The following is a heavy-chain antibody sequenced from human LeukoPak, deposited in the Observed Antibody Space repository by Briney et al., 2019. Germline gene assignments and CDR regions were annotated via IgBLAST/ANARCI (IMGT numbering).Heavy chain of an antibody. D-gene: IGHD2-2*01. J-gene: IGHJ5*02. Sequence: ASVKVPCKASGGTFSSYAISWVRQAPGQGLEWMGGIIPIFGTANYAQKFQGRVTITADESTSTAYMELSSLRSEDTAVYYRARSGRVMPRWFDPWGQGTLVTVSS. CDR2: IIPIFGTA. V-gene: IGHV1-69*13. CDR3: ARSGRVMPRWFDP. CDR1: GGTFSSYA.